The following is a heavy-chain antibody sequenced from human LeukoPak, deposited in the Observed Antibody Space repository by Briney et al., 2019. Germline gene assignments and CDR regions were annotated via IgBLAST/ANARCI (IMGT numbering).Heavy chain of an antibody. Sequence: SETLSLTCTVSGGSISRSSYYWGWIRQPPGKGLEYIGNIYYSGSTDYNPSLKSRVTISVDMSKDQFSLKLSSATAADTAVYYCARGDYYDSSGYYFFDYWGQGTLVTVSS. CDR2: IYYSGST. CDR3: ARGDYYDSSGYYFFDY. V-gene: IGHV4-39*02. J-gene: IGHJ4*02. CDR1: GGSISRSSYY. D-gene: IGHD3-22*01.